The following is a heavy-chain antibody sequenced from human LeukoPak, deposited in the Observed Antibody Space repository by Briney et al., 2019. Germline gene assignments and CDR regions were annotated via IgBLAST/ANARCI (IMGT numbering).Heavy chain of an antibody. Sequence: GGSLRLSCAASGFTFSSYGMPWVRQAPGKGLEWVAVISYDGSNKYYADSVKGRFTISRDNSKNTLYLQMNSLRAEDTAVYYCAKDRRKSGYDVVQYFDYWGQGTLVTVSS. CDR1: GFTFSSYG. CDR3: AKDRRKSGYDVVQYFDY. D-gene: IGHD5-12*01. V-gene: IGHV3-30*18. J-gene: IGHJ4*02. CDR2: ISYDGSNK.